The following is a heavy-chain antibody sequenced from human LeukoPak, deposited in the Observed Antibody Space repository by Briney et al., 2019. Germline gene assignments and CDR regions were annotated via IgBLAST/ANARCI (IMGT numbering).Heavy chain of an antibody. CDR1: GFTFSSYG. J-gene: IGHJ4*02. CDR3: ARVGSGYSSSWRKYYFDY. CDR2: ISYDGSNK. D-gene: IGHD6-13*01. Sequence: GTLRLSCAASGFTFSSYGMSWVRQAPGKGLEWVAVISYDGSNKYYADSVKGRFTISRDNSKNTLYLQMNSLRAEDTAVYYCARVGSGYSSSWRKYYFDYWGQGTLVTVSS. V-gene: IGHV3-30*03.